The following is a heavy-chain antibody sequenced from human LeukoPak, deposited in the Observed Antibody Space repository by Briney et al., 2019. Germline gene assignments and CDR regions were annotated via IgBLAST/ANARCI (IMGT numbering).Heavy chain of an antibody. CDR1: GFTFSTYV. CDR2: ISGSGGDT. CDR3: ARGNSVTGTTPFRYYYYYGMDV. J-gene: IGHJ6*02. V-gene: IGHV3-23*01. Sequence: PGGSLRLSCAASGFTFSTYVMSWVRQAPGKGLEWVSGISGSGGDTLYTDSVKGRFTISRDNSKNTLYLQVNSLRAEDTAVYYCARGNSVTGTTPFRYYYYYGMDVWGQGTTATVSS. D-gene: IGHD1-20*01.